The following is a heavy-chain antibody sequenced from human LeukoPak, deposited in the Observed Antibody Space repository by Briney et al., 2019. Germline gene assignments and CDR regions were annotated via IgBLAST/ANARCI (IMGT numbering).Heavy chain of an antibody. CDR3: AREAVGWGEDDGY. V-gene: IGHV1-2*02. CDR1: GYTFTGYY. D-gene: IGHD7-27*01. J-gene: IGHJ4*02. Sequence: GASVKVSCKASGYTFTGYYMHWVRQAPGQGLEWMGWINPNSGGTNYAQKFQGRVTMTRDTSIGTAYMELSRLRSDDTAVYYCAREAVGWGEDDGYWGQGTLVTVSS. CDR2: INPNSGGT.